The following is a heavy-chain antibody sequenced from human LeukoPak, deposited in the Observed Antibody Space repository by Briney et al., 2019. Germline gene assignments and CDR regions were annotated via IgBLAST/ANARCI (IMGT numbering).Heavy chain of an antibody. D-gene: IGHD2-15*01. Sequence: PGGSLRLSCAASGFTFSSYSINWVRQAPGKGLEWVSSISSSSTYIYYADSVKGRFTISRDNAKNSLYLQMNSLRAEDTAVYYCARVWGGYCSGGSCYAYAFDIWGQGTMVTVSS. V-gene: IGHV3-21*01. J-gene: IGHJ3*02. CDR1: GFTFSSYS. CDR3: ARVWGGYCSGGSCYAYAFDI. CDR2: ISSSSTYI.